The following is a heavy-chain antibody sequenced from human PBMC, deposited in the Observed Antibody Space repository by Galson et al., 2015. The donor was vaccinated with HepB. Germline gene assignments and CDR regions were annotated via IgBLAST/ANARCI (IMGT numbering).Heavy chain of an antibody. V-gene: IGHV3-73*01. D-gene: IGHD5-12*01. CDR3: ARMGDFSGYSSS. CDR1: GFTFSGSA. J-gene: IGHJ4*02. CDR2: IRSRANNYAT. Sequence: SLRLSCAASGFTFSGSAIPWFRQASGKGPEWVGRIRSRANNYATSYGPSLGGRFTISRDDSKNLAYLHMRRLKTEDTAVYYCARMGDFSGYSSSWGQGTLVTVSS.